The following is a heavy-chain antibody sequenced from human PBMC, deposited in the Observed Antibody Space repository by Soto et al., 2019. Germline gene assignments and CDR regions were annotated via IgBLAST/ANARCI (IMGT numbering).Heavy chain of an antibody. CDR1: GFTFSSYG. CDR3: AKDLEYQLISNWFDP. CDR2: ISYDGSNK. V-gene: IGHV3-30*18. J-gene: IGHJ5*02. D-gene: IGHD2-2*01. Sequence: VGSLRLSCAASGFTFSSYGMHWVRQAPGKGLEWVAVISYDGSNKYYADSVKGRFTISRDNSKNTLYLQMNSLRAEDTAVYYCAKDLEYQLISNWFDPWGQGTLVNVSS.